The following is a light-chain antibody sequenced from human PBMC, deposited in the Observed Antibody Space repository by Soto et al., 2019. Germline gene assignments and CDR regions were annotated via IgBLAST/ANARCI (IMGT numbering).Light chain of an antibody. Sequence: DIQMTQSPSSLSASVGDRVTITCQASQDVSNYLSWYQQKPGKAPKLLIYAASNLETGVPLRFSGSGSGTHSTFTISSLQPEDIATYYCQQYDNLPFTFGGGSNVEIK. CDR1: QDVSNY. CDR3: QQYDNLPFT. J-gene: IGKJ4*01. CDR2: AAS. V-gene: IGKV1-33*01.